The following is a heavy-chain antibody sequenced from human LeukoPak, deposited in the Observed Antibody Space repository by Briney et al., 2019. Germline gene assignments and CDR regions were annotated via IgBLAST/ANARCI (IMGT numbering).Heavy chain of an antibody. Sequence: GGSLRLSCAASGFTFSNFGMSWVRQAPGKGLEWVSAISVSGDSTNYADSVKGRFTISRDNSKNTLYLQMNSLRAEDTAVYYCAKVFFMDYWGQGTLVTVSS. J-gene: IGHJ4*02. CDR3: AKVFFMDY. CDR2: ISVSGDST. D-gene: IGHD2-8*01. CDR1: GFTFSNFG. V-gene: IGHV3-23*01.